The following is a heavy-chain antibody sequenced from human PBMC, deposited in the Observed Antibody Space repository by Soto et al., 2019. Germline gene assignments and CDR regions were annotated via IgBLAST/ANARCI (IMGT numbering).Heavy chain of an antibody. V-gene: IGHV3-15*01. CDR1: GFTFSNAW. CDR3: PKDPRPVGASDDY. J-gene: IGHJ4*02. Sequence: GGSLRLSCAASGFTFSNAWMSWVRQAPGKGLEWVGRIKSKTDGGTTDYAAPVKGRFTISRDDSKNTLYLQMNSLKTEDTAVYYCPKDPRPVGASDDYWGQGTLVTVSS. D-gene: IGHD1-26*01. CDR2: IKSKTDGGTT.